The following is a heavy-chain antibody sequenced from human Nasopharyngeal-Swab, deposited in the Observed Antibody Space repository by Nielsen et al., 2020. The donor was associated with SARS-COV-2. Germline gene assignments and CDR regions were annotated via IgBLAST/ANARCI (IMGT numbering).Heavy chain of an antibody. Sequence: ASVKVSCRASGYTFINHDINWVRQSTGQGLEWMGWMTPNSGNTGYAQKFQGRVTMTRNTSTRTAYLELRSLRSEDTDVYYCARGGSSLGANLEDPWGQGTLVIVSS. D-gene: IGHD3-10*01. CDR3: ARGGSSLGANLEDP. V-gene: IGHV1-8*01. CDR2: MTPNSGNT. CDR1: GYTFINHD. J-gene: IGHJ5*02.